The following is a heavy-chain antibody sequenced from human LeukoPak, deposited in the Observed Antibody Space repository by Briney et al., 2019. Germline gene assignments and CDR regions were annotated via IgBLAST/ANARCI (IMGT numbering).Heavy chain of an antibody. CDR1: GFTFTKYW. J-gene: IGHJ4*02. CDR2: IKQDGSDK. CDR3: ASPRVIYDILTGFDY. D-gene: IGHD3-9*01. Sequence: GDSLRLSCAASGFTFTKYWMTWVRQAPGKGLEWVGNIKQDGSDKNYMDSVKGRFTISRDNTKNSVYLQMSSLRAEDTAVYYCASPRVIYDILTGFDYWGQGTLVTVSS. V-gene: IGHV3-7*01.